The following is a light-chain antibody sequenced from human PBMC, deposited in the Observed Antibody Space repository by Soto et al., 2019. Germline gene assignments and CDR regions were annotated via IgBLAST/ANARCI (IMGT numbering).Light chain of an antibody. J-gene: IGLJ2*01. CDR3: CSYAGSYNVV. Sequence: QSVLTQPRSVSGSPGQSVTISCTGTSSDVGGYKYVSWYQQHPGKAPKLMIYDVSKRPSGVPDRFSGSKSGNTASLTISGLQAEDEADYYCCSYAGSYNVVFGGGTKVTVL. CDR2: DVS. V-gene: IGLV2-11*01. CDR1: SSDVGGYKY.